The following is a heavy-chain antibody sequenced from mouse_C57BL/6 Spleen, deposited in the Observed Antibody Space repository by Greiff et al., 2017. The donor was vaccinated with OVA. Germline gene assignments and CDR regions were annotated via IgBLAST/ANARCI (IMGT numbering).Heavy chain of an antibody. CDR1: GYTFTSYT. CDR3: AAGTAQAPVFFAY. Sequence: QVQLKQSGAELARPGASVKMSCKASGYTFTSYTMHWVKQRPGQGLEWIGYINPSSGYTKYNQKFKDKATLTADKSSSTAYMQLSSLTSEDSAVYYCAAGTAQAPVFFAYWGQGTLVTVSA. CDR2: INPSSGYT. V-gene: IGHV1-4*01. J-gene: IGHJ3*01. D-gene: IGHD3-2*02.